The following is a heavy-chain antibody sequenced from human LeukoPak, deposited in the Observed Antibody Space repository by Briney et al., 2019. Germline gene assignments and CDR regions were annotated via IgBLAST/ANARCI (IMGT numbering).Heavy chain of an antibody. CDR3: AKSDWFDP. Sequence: GGSLRLSCAGSGFTFSSYSMNWVRQAPGKGLVWVSRIKSDGSSTSYADSVKGRFTISRDNAKNTLYLQMDSLRVEDTAVYYCAKSDWFDPWGQGTLVTVSS. CDR1: GFTFSSYS. J-gene: IGHJ5*02. V-gene: IGHV3-74*01. CDR2: IKSDGSST.